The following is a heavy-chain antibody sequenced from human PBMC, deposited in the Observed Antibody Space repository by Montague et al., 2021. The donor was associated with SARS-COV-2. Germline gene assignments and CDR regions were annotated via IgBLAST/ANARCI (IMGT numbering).Heavy chain of an antibody. D-gene: IGHD1-14*01. CDR2: IYYTGGT. CDR3: ARGNITPSGFDI. J-gene: IGHJ3*02. V-gene: IGHV4-31*03. Sequence: TLSLTCTVPGDSISSANYYWNWIRQNPGKGLEWIGYIYYTGGTHYNPSLESRLTMSIDTSKSQFPLRLSSVTAADTAVYYCARGNITPSGFDIWGQGTVVTVSS. CDR1: GDSISSANYY.